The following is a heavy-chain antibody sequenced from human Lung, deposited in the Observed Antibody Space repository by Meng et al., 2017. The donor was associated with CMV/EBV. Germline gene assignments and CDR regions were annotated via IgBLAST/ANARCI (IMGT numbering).Heavy chain of an antibody. CDR2: IPHRGSS. CDR3: LRRSGGSV. J-gene: IGHJ1*01. D-gene: IGHD3-10*01. CDR1: GDSITNHNW. Sequence: QRQLRGSGPPLVKPSETLSFTCAVHGDSITNHNWWAWVRQPPGKGLEWIGEIPHRGSSAYNPSLKSRVSMSIDKSKNQFSLKLTSVTAADTAVYHCLRRSGGSVWGQGTLVTVAS. V-gene: IGHV4-4*02.